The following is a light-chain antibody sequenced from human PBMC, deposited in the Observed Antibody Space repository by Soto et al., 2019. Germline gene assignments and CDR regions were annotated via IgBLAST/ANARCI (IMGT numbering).Light chain of an antibody. Sequence: EIVLTQSTGTLSLSPGERATLSCRASQSVSNNYLAWYQQKPGQAPRLLINGASSRATDIPDRFSGSGSGTDFTLTISRLEPEDFALYYCQQYGSSPWTFGQGSMVDVK. CDR2: GAS. CDR3: QQYGSSPWT. V-gene: IGKV3-20*01. J-gene: IGKJ1*01. CDR1: QSVSNNY.